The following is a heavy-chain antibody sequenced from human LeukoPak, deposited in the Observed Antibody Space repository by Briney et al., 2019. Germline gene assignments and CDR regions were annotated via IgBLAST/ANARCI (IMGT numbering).Heavy chain of an antibody. Sequence: SETLSLTCSVSGDSVSSNNYYWGWIRQPPGKGLEWIGSINHNGKTFYNPSLKSRVTISVDTSKNQFSLKLSSVTAADTAVYYCARLDGYNQIDYWGQGTLVTVSS. CDR2: INHNGKT. V-gene: IGHV4-39*07. D-gene: IGHD5-24*01. CDR3: ARLDGYNQIDY. CDR1: GDSVSSNNYY. J-gene: IGHJ4*02.